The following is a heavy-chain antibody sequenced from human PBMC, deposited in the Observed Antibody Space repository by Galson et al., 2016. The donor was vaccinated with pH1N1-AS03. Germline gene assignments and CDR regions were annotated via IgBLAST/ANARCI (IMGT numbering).Heavy chain of an antibody. J-gene: IGHJ4*02. CDR1: GFTFSNVW. CDR2: IKAKADGGTA. CDR3: LTLSLDY. Sequence: SLRLSCAASGFTFSNVWLTWVRQAPGKGLEWVGHIKAKADGGTADYAAPVKGRFTISRDDSKSTSYLHMNSLKTEDTALYYCLTLSLDYLGQGTLVTVSS. V-gene: IGHV3-15*01.